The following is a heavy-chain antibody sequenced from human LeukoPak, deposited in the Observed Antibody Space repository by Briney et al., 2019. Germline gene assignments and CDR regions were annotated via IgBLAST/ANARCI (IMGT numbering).Heavy chain of an antibody. V-gene: IGHV3-21*01. D-gene: IGHD6-13*01. CDR1: GFTFSSYS. Sequence: GGSLRLSCAASGFTFSSYSMNWVPQAPGKGLEWVSSISSSSSYIYYADSVKGRFTISRDNAKNSLYLQMNSLRAEDTAVYYCARDEAAAGTASHWGQGTLVTVSS. CDR2: ISSSSSYI. J-gene: IGHJ4*02. CDR3: ARDEAAAGTASH.